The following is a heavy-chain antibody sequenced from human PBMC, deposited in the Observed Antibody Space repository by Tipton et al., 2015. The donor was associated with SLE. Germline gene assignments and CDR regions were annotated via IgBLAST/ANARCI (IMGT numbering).Heavy chain of an antibody. V-gene: IGHV4-38-2*02. Sequence: TLSLTCSVSGYSISSGYYWAWIREPPGKGLECIGAIYHSGSTFYNPSLKSRVTISVDTSKNQFSLRLSSVTAADTAVYYCARVPGLERSYYYNYYMDVWGRGTTVTVSS. CDR3: ARVPGLERSYYYNYYMDV. J-gene: IGHJ6*03. CDR2: IYHSGST. CDR1: GYSISSGYY. D-gene: IGHD1-1*01.